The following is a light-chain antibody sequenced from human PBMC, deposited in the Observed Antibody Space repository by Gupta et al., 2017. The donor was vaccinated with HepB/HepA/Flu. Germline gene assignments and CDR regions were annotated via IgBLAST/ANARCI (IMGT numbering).Light chain of an antibody. Sequence: DILMTPSPSSLSASAGDRVTITCRASQNIGTWFAWYQQKPGKDPKLLIYEASTSQSGVPSRFIGSGSGTEFTLTIDSLQSDDFATYYCQQYNDYWRLTFGGGTKVDIK. J-gene: IGKJ4*01. CDR2: EAS. CDR3: QQYNDYWRLT. V-gene: IGKV1-5*03. CDR1: QNIGTW.